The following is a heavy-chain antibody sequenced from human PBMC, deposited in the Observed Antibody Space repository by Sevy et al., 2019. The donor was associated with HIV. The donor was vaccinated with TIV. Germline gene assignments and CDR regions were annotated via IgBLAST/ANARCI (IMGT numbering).Heavy chain of an antibody. D-gene: IGHD3-22*01. J-gene: IGHJ4*02. V-gene: IGHV1-2*02. CDR2: INPNSGGT. CDR3: TRGPSGFSGSDLAY. Sequence: ASVKVSCKASGYTFTGYYMHWVRQAPGLGLEWMGWINPNSGGTKYAQKFQGRVTMTRDTSISTAYMELSRLKSDDTAVYYCTRGPSGFSGSDLAYWGQGTLVTVFS. CDR1: GYTFTGYY.